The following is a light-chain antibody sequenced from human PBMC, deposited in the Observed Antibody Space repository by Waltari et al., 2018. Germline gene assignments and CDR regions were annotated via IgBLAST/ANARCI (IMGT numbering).Light chain of an antibody. J-gene: IGLJ1*01. CDR1: SSDVGRYIY. CDR3: SSYTSISTVV. V-gene: IGLV2-14*01. Sequence: QSALTQPASVSGSPGQSVTISCTGTSSDVGRYIYVSWYQQQPDKAPRLIIYETTKWPSGVSNRFSGSKSGNTASLTISGLQAEDEAYYYCSSYTSISTVVFGSGTKVTVL. CDR2: ETT.